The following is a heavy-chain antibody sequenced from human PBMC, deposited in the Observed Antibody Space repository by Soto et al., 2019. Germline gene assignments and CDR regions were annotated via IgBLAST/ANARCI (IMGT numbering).Heavy chain of an antibody. J-gene: IGHJ5*02. D-gene: IGHD2-8*01. CDR3: ARNGDCTRPGCIVGWFDP. CDR1: GFTFSSYG. Sequence: GGSLRLSCAASGFTFSSYGMHWVRQAPGKGLEWVAVIWYDGRNKYYADSVKGRFTISRDNSKNTLYLQMNSLRAEDTAVYYFARNGDCTRPGCIVGWFDPWGPGTLVTVSS. V-gene: IGHV3-33*01. CDR2: IWYDGRNK.